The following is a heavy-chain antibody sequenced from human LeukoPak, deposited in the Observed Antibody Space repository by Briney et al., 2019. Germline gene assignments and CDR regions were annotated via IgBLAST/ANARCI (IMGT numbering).Heavy chain of an antibody. J-gene: IGHJ4*02. V-gene: IGHV3-43*02. CDR3: AKTHLYYYDSSGYSDY. CDR2: ISGDGGST. D-gene: IGHD3-22*01. Sequence: GGSLRLSCAASGFTFDDYAMHWVRQAPGKGLEWVSLISGDGGSTYYADSVKGRFTISRDNSKNSLYLQMNSLRTEDTALYYCAKTHLYYYDSSGYSDYWGQGTLVTVSS. CDR1: GFTFDDYA.